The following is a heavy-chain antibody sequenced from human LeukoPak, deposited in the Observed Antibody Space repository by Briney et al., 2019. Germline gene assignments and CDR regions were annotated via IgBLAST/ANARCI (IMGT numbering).Heavy chain of an antibody. CDR2: INPKSGDT. D-gene: IGHD6-19*01. J-gene: IGHJ4*02. Sequence: ASVKVSCKASGYTFTDYYMHWVRQAPGQTFEWLAWINPKSGDTHYTQKFQVRVTVTTDTSITSVYMELSGLQSDDTAVYYCVRDLTGGSGDWGQGTLVTVSS. CDR3: VRDLTGGSGD. CDR1: GYTFTDYY. V-gene: IGHV1-2*02.